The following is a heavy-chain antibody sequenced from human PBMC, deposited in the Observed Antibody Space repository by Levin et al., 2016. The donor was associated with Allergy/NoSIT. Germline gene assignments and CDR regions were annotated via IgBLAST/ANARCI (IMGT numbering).Heavy chain of an antibody. CDR1: GGSISTHY. V-gene: IGHV4-59*08. CDR2: FYNSGAT. Sequence: SETLSLTCTVSGGSISTHYWSWIRQPPGKGLEWIGYFYNSGATNYKSSLKSRVTILMDTSKNQFSLKLSSVTAADTAVYYCARLGGELFAEPYYYYFAMDVWGQGTTVTVSS. D-gene: IGHD3-10*01. J-gene: IGHJ6*02. CDR3: ARLGGELFAEPYYYYFAMDV.